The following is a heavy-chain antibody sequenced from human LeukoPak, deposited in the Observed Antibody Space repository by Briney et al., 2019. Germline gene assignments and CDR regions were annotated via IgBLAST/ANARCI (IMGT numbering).Heavy chain of an antibody. V-gene: IGHV3-48*01. CDR2: IRSSSSTI. D-gene: IGHD1-26*01. Sequence: GGSLRLSCAASGFTFSTYTMSWVRQAPGRGLEWISYIRSSSSTIYYADSVKGRFTVSRDNAKDSLFLQMNSLRADDTAVCYCVKDSPPRYSGSPPAYWGQGTLVTVSS. CDR1: GFTFSTYT. CDR3: VKDSPPRYSGSPPAY. J-gene: IGHJ4*02.